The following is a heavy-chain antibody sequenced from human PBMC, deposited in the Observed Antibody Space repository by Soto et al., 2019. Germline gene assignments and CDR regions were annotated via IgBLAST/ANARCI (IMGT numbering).Heavy chain of an antibody. CDR3: AREGYSGYVPMDV. Sequence: PGWSLRLSCTASGFTFTNAWTSWVRQAPGKGLEWVGLVQRKSDGGTIQYAAPVKDRFIISRDDSKNMLYLQMNSLRAEDSALYYCAREGYSGYVPMDVWGQGTTVTVS. V-gene: IGHV3-15*01. D-gene: IGHD5-12*01. CDR1: GFTFTNAW. CDR2: VQRKSDGGTI. J-gene: IGHJ6*02.